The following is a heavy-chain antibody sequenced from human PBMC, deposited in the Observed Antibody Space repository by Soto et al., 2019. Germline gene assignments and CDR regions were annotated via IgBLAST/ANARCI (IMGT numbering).Heavy chain of an antibody. CDR3: AREGSGYSYFYGIDV. CDR2: INPSGGST. J-gene: IGHJ6*02. Sequence: ASVKVSCKASGDTFTSYYMHWVRQAPGQGLEWMGIINPSGGSTSYAQKFQGRVTMTRDTSTSTVYMELSSLRSEDTAVYYCAREGSGYSYFYGIDVWGQGTTVTVS. V-gene: IGHV1-46*01. D-gene: IGHD5-18*01. CDR1: GDTFTSYY.